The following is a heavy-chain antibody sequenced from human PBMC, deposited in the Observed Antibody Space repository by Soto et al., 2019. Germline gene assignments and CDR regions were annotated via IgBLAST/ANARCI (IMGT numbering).Heavy chain of an antibody. CDR3: AAEYGANAA. V-gene: IGHV1-69*02. J-gene: IGHJ4*02. Sequence: QVQLVQSGAEVKKPGSSVKVSCKASGGTFSSYTINWVRQAPGQGLEWVGRIIPILGIAKNAQKFQGRVTITADKPTSTADMELSSLRSEDTAVYYCAAEYGANAAWGQGTLVTVSS. D-gene: IGHD4-17*01. CDR2: IIPILGIA. CDR1: GGTFSSYT.